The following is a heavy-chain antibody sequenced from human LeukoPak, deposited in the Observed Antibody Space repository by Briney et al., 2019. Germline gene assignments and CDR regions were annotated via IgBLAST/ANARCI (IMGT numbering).Heavy chain of an antibody. V-gene: IGHV3-21*01. CDR3: ARDVSYDFWSGRASGYYYYMDV. CDR2: ISSSSSYI. J-gene: IGHJ6*03. Sequence: GGSLRLSCAASGFTFSSYSMNWVRQAPGKGLEWVSSISSSSSYIYYADSVKGRFTNSRDNAKNSLYLQMNSLRAEDTAVYYCARDVSYDFWSGRASGYYYYMDVWGKGTTVTVSS. D-gene: IGHD3-3*01. CDR1: GFTFSSYS.